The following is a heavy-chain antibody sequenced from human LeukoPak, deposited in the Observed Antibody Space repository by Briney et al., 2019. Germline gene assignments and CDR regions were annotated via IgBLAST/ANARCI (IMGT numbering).Heavy chain of an antibody. D-gene: IGHD2/OR15-2a*01. J-gene: IGHJ4*02. CDR2: ISDSAGST. CDR1: GFIFSGYG. CDR3: AKEGFYGQFDY. V-gene: IGHV3-23*01. Sequence: GGSLRLSCTASGFIFSGYGMSWVRQAPGKGLEWVSSISDSAGSTYYADSVRGRFTISRDNSKNTVYLQMNSLRTEDTAGYYCAKEGFYGQFDYWGQGTLVTVTS.